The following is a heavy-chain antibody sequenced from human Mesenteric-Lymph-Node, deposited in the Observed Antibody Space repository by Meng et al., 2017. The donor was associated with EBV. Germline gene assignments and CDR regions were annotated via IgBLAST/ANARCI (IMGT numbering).Heavy chain of an antibody. J-gene: IGHJ4*02. CDR2: INHSGST. CDR1: GGSFSGYY. CDR3: ARVFPDLDY. V-gene: IGHV4-34*01. Sequence: QVQLQKWGAGLLKPSQTLSLTCAAYGGSFSGYYWSWIRQPPGKGLEWIGEINHSGSTNYNPSLKSRVTISVDTSKNQFSLKPSSVTAADTAVYYCARVFPDLDYWGQGTLVTVSS.